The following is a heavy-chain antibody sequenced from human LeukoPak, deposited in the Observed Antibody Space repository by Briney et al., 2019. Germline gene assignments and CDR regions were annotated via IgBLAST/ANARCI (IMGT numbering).Heavy chain of an antibody. CDR1: GFTFSNNG. J-gene: IGHJ5*02. V-gene: IGHV3-33*01. CDR2: IWYDGCNK. Sequence: GGSLRLSCAASGFTFSNNGMHWVRQAPGKGLEWVAVIWYDGCNKYYADSVKGRFTISRDNSKNTLYLQMNSLRAEDTAVYYCARLYGSYRGWFDPWGQGTLVTVSS. D-gene: IGHD2-15*01. CDR3: ARLYGSYRGWFDP.